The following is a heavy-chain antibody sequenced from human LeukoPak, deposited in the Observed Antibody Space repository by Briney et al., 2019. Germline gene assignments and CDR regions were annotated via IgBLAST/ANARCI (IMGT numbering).Heavy chain of an antibody. Sequence: GGSLRLSCAASGFTFSSYEMNWVRRAPGKGLEWVSYVSSSGGNIYYADSVKGRFTISRDNSKNSLYLQMNSLRAEDTAVYYCARLEGYCSGGSCYSAFDYWGQGTLVTVSS. CDR3: ARLEGYCSGGSCYSAFDY. J-gene: IGHJ4*02. V-gene: IGHV3-48*03. D-gene: IGHD2-15*01. CDR1: GFTFSSYE. CDR2: VSSSGGNI.